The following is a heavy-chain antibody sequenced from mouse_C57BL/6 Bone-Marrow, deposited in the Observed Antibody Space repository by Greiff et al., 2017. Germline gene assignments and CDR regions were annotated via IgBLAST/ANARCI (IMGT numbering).Heavy chain of an antibody. V-gene: IGHV14-4*01. CDR3: ARGYYEAY. J-gene: IGHJ3*01. Sequence: VQLQQSGAELVRPGASVKLSCTASGFNIKDDYMHWVKQRPEQGLEWIGWIDPENGDTEYAAKFKGKATLTADTSSNTAYLQLSSLTSEDTAVYYCARGYYEAYWGQGTLVTVSA. CDR1: GFNIKDDY. CDR2: IDPENGDT. D-gene: IGHD2-3*01.